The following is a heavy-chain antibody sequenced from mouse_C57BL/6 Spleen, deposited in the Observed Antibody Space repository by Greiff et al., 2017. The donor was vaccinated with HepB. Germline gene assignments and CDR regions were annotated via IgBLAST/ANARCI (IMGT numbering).Heavy chain of an antibody. CDR3: ARGTVDYYAMDY. CDR2: IHPNSGST. CDR1: GYTFTSYW. D-gene: IGHD1-1*01. V-gene: IGHV1-64*01. J-gene: IGHJ4*01. Sequence: VQLQQSGAELVKPGASVKLSCKASGYTFTSYWMHWVKQRPGQGLEWIGMIHPNSGSTNYNEKFKSKATLTVDKSSSTAYMQLSSLTSEDSAVYYCARGTVDYYAMDYWGQGTSVTVSS.